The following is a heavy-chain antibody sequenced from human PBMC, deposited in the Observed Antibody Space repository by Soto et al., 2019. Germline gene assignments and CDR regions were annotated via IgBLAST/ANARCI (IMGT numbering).Heavy chain of an antibody. CDR3: AREWARVGATGGNSFDI. J-gene: IGHJ3*02. CDR2: INHSRST. V-gene: IGHV4-34*01. D-gene: IGHD1-26*01. Sequence: SETLSLTCAVYGGSFSGYYWSWIRQPPGKGLEWIGEINHSRSTNYNPSLKSRVTISVDTSKNQFSLKLISVTAAAKAVYYGAREWARVGATGGNSFDIWGQGTMVTVSS. CDR1: GGSFSGYY.